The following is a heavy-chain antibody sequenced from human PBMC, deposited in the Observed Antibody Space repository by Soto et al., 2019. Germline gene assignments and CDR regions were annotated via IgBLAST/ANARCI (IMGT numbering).Heavy chain of an antibody. CDR2: ISAYNGNT. Sequence: GXAGKGSCKASGYSFTSYGIIWVRQAPGQGLEWMGWISAYNGNTNYAQKLQGRVTMTTDTSTSTAYMELRSLRSDDTAVYYCARDQYVPQALDYWGQGTLVTVS. V-gene: IGHV1-18*01. CDR1: GYSFTSYG. J-gene: IGHJ4*02. CDR3: ARDQYVPQALDY. D-gene: IGHD2-2*01.